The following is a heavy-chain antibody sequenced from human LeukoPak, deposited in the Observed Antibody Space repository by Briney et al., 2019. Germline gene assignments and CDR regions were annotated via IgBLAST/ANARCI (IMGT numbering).Heavy chain of an antibody. D-gene: IGHD2-21*02. V-gene: IGHV3-30*02. J-gene: IGHJ4*02. CDR1: GFTFNNYG. CDR3: AKRDRVTEFEY. Sequence: GGSLRLSCAASGFTFNNYGMHWVRQAPGKGLEWVTLIQPNGKDKYYADSVKGRFTVSRDNSNNMLYLQLNSLRVDDTAIYYCAKRDRVTEFEYWGQGTLVTVSS. CDR2: IQPNGKDK.